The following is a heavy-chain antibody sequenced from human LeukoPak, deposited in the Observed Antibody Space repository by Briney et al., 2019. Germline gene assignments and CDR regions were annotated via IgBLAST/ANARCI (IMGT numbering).Heavy chain of an antibody. V-gene: IGHV4-59*08. CDR3: ASTYCSGGSCYWALDY. Sequence: SETLSLTCTVSGGSISSYYWSWIRQPPGKGLEWIGYIYYSGSTNYNPSLKSRVTISVDTSKNQFSLKLSSVTAADTAVYYCASTYCSGGSCYWALDYWGQGILVTVSS. CDR1: GGSISSYY. CDR2: IYYSGST. J-gene: IGHJ4*02. D-gene: IGHD2-15*01.